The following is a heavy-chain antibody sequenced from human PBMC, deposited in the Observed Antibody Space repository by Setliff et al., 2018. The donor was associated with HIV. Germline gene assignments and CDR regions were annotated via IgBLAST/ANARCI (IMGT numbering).Heavy chain of an antibody. Sequence: ASVKVSCKASGYNFITYYIHWVRQAPGQGLEWMGLINPRSGSTAYAQKFQGRVTIIRDTSTSTVYMDLSSLRSEDTAVYYCARPGIAAADYYFDYWGQGALVTVSS. V-gene: IGHV1-46*01. CDR2: INPRSGST. CDR1: GYNFITYY. D-gene: IGHD6-13*01. CDR3: ARPGIAAADYYFDY. J-gene: IGHJ4*02.